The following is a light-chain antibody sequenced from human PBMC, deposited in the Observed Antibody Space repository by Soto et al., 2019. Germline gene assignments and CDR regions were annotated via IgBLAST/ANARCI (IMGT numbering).Light chain of an antibody. V-gene: IGLV2-23*01. Sequence: QSALTQPASVSGSPGQSITISCTGTSSDVVTYGAVSWYQHQPGKAPKLIIYEGNKRPSGVSNRFSGPRSVNVASLTISGLQAEDEADYYCCSYVYTNSWVFGGGTKLTVL. J-gene: IGLJ3*02. CDR1: SSDVVTYGA. CDR3: CSYVYTNSWV. CDR2: EGN.